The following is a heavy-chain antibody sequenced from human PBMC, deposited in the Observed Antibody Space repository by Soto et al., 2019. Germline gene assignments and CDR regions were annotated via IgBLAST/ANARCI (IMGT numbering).Heavy chain of an antibody. Sequence: ASVKVSCKASGYTFTSYYMHWVRQAPGQGLEWMGIINPSGGSTSYAQKFQGRVTMTRDTSTSTVYMELSSLRSEDTAVYYCARGCTGRFLEWLRLGDCWFDPWGQGTLVTVSS. CDR2: INPSGGST. CDR3: ARGCTGRFLEWLRLGDCWFDP. D-gene: IGHD3-3*01. V-gene: IGHV1-46*03. J-gene: IGHJ5*02. CDR1: GYTFTSYY.